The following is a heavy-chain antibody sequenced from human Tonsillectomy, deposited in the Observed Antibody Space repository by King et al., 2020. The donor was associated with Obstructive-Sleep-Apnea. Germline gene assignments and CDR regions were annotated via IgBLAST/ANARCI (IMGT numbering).Heavy chain of an antibody. V-gene: IGHV3-23*04. CDR1: GFTFTIYA. CDR2: IGGSGDST. CDR3: AKDWGDGDFPSPLDY. J-gene: IGHJ4*02. Sequence: VQLVESGGGLVQPGGSLRLSCAASGFTFTIYAMSWVRQAPGKGLEWVSSIGGSGDSTYYADSVKGRFTISRDNSKNTLFLQMYSLRADDTAVYYCAKDWGDGDFPSPLDYWGQGILVTVSS. D-gene: IGHD4-17*01.